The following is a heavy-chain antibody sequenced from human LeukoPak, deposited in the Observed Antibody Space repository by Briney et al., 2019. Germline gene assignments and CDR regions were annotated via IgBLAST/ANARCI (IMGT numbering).Heavy chain of an antibody. D-gene: IGHD5-18*01. J-gene: IGHJ4*02. CDR1: GGSISSYY. Sequence: SETLSLTCTVSGGSISSYYWSWIRQPAGKGLEWIGRIYTGGSTNYNPSLKSQVTMSVDTSKNQFSLKLSSVTAADTAVYYCARDHPFPAARGYSYGYEVYFDYWGQGTLVTVSS. CDR2: IYTGGST. V-gene: IGHV4-4*07. CDR3: ARDHPFPAARGYSYGYEVYFDY.